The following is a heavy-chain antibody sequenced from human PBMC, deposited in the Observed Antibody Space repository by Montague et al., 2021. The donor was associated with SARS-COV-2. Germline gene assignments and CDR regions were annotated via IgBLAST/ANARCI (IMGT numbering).Heavy chain of an antibody. CDR1: GGSINSYY. V-gene: IGHV4-59*03. CDR3: AGRPTPSYSSGWYLFYYAMDV. D-gene: IGHD6-19*01. Sequence: SETLSLTCAVSGGSINSYYWSWIRQPPGKGLERIGYIYYSGSTIYNPSLKSRVTISIDTSKNQFSLKLNSVTAADTAVYYCAGRPTPSYSSGWYLFYYAMDVWGQGTTVTVSS. J-gene: IGHJ6*02. CDR2: IYYSGST.